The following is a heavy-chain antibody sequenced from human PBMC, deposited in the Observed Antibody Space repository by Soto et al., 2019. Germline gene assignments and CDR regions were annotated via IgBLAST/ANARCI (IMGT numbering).Heavy chain of an antibody. CDR3: AGDAFDI. J-gene: IGHJ3*02. CDR2: ISGNGGST. Sequence: GGSLRLSCAASGFTFSSYAMSWVRQAPGKGLEWVSAISGNGGSTYYAESVKGRLTISRDNSKNTVFLQMGSLRAEDMGVYYCAGDAFDIWGEGTMVTVSS. V-gene: IGHV3-23*01. CDR1: GFTFSSYA.